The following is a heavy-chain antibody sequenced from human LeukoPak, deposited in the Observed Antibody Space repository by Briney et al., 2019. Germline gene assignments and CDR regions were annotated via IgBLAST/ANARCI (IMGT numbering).Heavy chain of an antibody. V-gene: IGHV5-51*01. CDR2: IYPGDSDT. D-gene: IGHD3-22*01. J-gene: IGHJ4*02. CDR3: ARGEGGYYYDSSGYYGPDY. CDR1: GYTFTSYW. Sequence: KVSCKASGYTFTSYWIGWVRQMPGKGLEWMGIIYPGDSDTRYSPSFQGQVTISADKSISTAYLQWSSLKASDTAMYYCARGEGGYYYDSSGYYGPDYWGQGTLVTVSS.